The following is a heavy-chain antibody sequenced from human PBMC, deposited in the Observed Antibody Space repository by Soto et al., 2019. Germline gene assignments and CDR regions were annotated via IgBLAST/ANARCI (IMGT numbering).Heavy chain of an antibody. CDR3: AKDGWGIQLPGPWYFDL. Sequence: EVQLLESGGGLVQPGGSLRLSCAASGFTFSSYAMSWVRQAPGKGLEWVSAISGSGGSTYYADSVKGRFTISRDNSKNTLYLQMNSLRAEDTAVYYCAKDGWGIQLPGPWYFDLWGRGTLVTVSS. D-gene: IGHD5-18*01. CDR2: ISGSGGST. J-gene: IGHJ2*01. CDR1: GFTFSSYA. V-gene: IGHV3-23*01.